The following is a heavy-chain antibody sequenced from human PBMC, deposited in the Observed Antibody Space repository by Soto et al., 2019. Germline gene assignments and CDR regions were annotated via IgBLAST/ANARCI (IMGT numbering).Heavy chain of an antibody. CDR3: ARVYDSSGYYSFSAFDI. CDR1: GYSFTSYW. D-gene: IGHD3-22*01. CDR2: IYPGDSDT. V-gene: IGHV5-51*01. Sequence: GESLKISCKGSGYSFTSYWIGWVRQMPGKGLEWMGIIYPGDSDTRYSPSFQGQVTISADKSISTAYLQWSSLKASDTAMYYCARVYDSSGYYSFSAFDIWGQGTMVTVSS. J-gene: IGHJ3*02.